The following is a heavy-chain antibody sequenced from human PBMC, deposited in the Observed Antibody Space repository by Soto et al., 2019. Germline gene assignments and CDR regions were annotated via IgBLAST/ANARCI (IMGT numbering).Heavy chain of an antibody. D-gene: IGHD3-10*01. CDR2: ISGGGEST. J-gene: IGHJ4*02. CDR3: AKEDRFVDLLSLDS. CDR1: GFTFSSSA. V-gene: IGHV3-23*01. Sequence: EVQLLESGGGLVQPGGSLRLSCAASGFTFSSSAMCWVRQAPGKGLQWVSAISGGGESTYYADSVKGRLTISRDNSRNTLYLQVNNLSAEDTAVYYCAKEDRFVDLLSLDSWCQGTLITVSS.